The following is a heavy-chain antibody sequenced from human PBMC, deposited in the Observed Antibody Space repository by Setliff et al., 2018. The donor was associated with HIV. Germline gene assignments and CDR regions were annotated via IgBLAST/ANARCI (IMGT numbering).Heavy chain of an antibody. CDR3: AKDAGYGDPRGRHMDV. V-gene: IGHV3-30*18. CDR1: GFTFSSYG. J-gene: IGHJ6*03. CDR2: ISFDGSNK. Sequence: GGSLRLSCAASGFTFSSYGMHWVRQAPGKGLEWVAVISFDGSNKYYADSVKGRFTISRDNSKNTLYLQMNSLRAEDTAVYNCAKDAGYGDPRGRHMDVWGKGTTVTVS. D-gene: IGHD4-17*01.